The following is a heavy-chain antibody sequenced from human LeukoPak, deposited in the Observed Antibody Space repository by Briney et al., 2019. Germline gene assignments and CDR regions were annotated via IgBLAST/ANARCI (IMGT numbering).Heavy chain of an antibody. V-gene: IGHV3-30*02. CDR1: GFTFSSYG. Sequence: GGSPRLSCAASGFTFSSYGMHWVRQAPGKGLEWVAFIRYDGSNKYYADSVKGRFTISRDNSKNTLYLQMNSLRAEDTAVYYCAKLSLVIVVASAFSDVWGKGTTVTISS. J-gene: IGHJ6*04. CDR2: IRYDGSNK. CDR3: AKLSLVIVVASAFSDV. D-gene: IGHD3-22*01.